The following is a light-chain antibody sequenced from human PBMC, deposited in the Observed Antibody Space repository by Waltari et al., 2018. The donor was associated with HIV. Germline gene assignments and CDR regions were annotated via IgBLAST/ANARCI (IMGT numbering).Light chain of an antibody. CDR2: QVS. V-gene: IGKV2-30*01. J-gene: IGKJ2*01. Sequence: TQSPLSLSVTLGQPAAISCKSNQSLAFRDGTSYLFWYPQRPGHPPRRLLYQVSHRDSGIPGRITGSGSDTDFTLRISRVEAEDAGFYFCMQATSWPHTFGQRTELQI. CDR3: MQATSWPHT. CDR1: QSLAFRDGTSY.